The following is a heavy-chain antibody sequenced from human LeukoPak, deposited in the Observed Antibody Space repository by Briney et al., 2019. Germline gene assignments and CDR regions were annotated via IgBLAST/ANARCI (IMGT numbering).Heavy chain of an antibody. J-gene: IGHJ4*02. CDR1: GGSFSGYY. CDR2: INHSGST. V-gene: IGHV4-34*01. CDR3: TRITSARPNL. D-gene: IGHD6-6*01. Sequence: PSETLSFTCAVYGGSFSGYYWSWIRQPPGKGLEWIGEINHSGSTNYNPSLKSRVTISVDTSKNQFSLKLSSVTAADTAVYYCTRITSARPNLWGQGTLVTVSS.